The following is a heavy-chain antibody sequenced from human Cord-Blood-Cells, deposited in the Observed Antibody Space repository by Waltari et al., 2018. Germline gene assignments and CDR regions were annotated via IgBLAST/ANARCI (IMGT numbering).Heavy chain of an antibody. D-gene: IGHD7-27*01. J-gene: IGHJ3*02. V-gene: IGHV5-51*01. CDR2: SYAGDSDH. CDR1: GYSFTSYW. Sequence: EVQLVQSGAEVKKPGESLKISCKGSGYSFTSYWIGWVRQMPGEGLEWMGISYAGDSDHRYCPTFQGQVTISADKSISTAYLQWSSLKASDTAMYYCARPLETGEYAFDIWGQGTMVTVSS. CDR3: ARPLETGEYAFDI.